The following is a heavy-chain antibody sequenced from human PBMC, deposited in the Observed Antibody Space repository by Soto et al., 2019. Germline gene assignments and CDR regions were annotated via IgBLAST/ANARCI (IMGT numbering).Heavy chain of an antibody. CDR1: GFTLSSYA. CDR2: ISDSDNAT. CDR3: AKGVSSSAWSASDS. J-gene: IGHJ4*02. V-gene: IGHV3-23*01. Sequence: EVQLLESGGGLVQPGGSLRLSCAASGFTLSSYAMTWVRQAPGKGLEWVSVISDSDNATYYADSVKGRLTISRDNSTNTLYVQLNSLRAEDTGVYYCAKGVSSSAWSASDSWGQGTLVTVSA. D-gene: IGHD6-19*01.